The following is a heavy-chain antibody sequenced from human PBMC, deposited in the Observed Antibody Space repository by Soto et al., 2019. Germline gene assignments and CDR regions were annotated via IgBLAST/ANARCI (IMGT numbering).Heavy chain of an antibody. CDR1: GVSFSGYY. V-gene: IGHV4-34*01. CDR3: ARARALKAAAGTGFDYYYGMDV. Sequence: SEPLSLTCAVYGVSFSGYYWSWIRQPPGKGLEWIGEINHSGSTNYNPCLKSRVTISVDTSKNQFSLKLSSVTAADTAVYYCARARALKAAAGTGFDYYYGMDVWGQGTTVTVSS. D-gene: IGHD6-13*01. J-gene: IGHJ6*02. CDR2: INHSGST.